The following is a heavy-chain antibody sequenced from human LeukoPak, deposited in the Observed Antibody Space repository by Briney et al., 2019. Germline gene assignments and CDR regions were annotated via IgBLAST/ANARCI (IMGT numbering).Heavy chain of an antibody. CDR2: ISGSGDNT. V-gene: IGHV3-23*01. CDR3: AKRSGYTTGWFFDF. Sequence: GGSLKLSCAASGFSFSSYAMSSVRQARGKGLELVSSISGSGDNTYDAESVKGRFTISRDNSKKTLFLQMNSLRAEDTAVFYCAKRSGYTTGWFFDFWGQGTLVTVSS. CDR1: GFSFSSYA. J-gene: IGHJ4*02. D-gene: IGHD6-19*01.